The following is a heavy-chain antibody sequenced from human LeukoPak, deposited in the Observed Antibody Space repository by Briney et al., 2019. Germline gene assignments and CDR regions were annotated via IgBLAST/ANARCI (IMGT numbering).Heavy chain of an antibody. Sequence: SETLSLTCTVSGGSISSSSYYWGWIRQSPGKGLEWIGSIYYSGSTYYNPSLKSRVTISVDTSKNQFSLKLSSVTAADTAVYYCASGEYSSGWYPGDWFDPWGQGTLVTVSS. D-gene: IGHD6-19*01. CDR3: ASGEYSSGWYPGDWFDP. V-gene: IGHV4-39*01. CDR1: GGSISSSSYY. CDR2: IYYSGST. J-gene: IGHJ5*02.